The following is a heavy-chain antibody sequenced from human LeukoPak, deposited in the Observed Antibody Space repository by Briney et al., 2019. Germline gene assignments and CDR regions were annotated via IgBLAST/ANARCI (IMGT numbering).Heavy chain of an antibody. D-gene: IGHD6-6*01. CDR2: IYTSGST. V-gene: IGHV4-61*02. CDR3: AVEVIEQLVFDY. J-gene: IGHJ4*02. CDR1: GGSISSGSYY. Sequence: SETLSLTCTVSGGSISSGSYYWSWIRQPAGKGLEWIGRIYTSGSTNYNPSLKSRVPISVDTSKNQFSLKLSSVTAADTAVYYCAVEVIEQLVFDYWGQGTLVTVSS.